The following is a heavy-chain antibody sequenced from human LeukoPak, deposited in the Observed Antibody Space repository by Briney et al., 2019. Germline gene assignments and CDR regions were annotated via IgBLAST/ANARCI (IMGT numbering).Heavy chain of an antibody. J-gene: IGHJ4*02. CDR3: AGVHRSAPLHFDG. Sequence: ASVKVSCKASGYTFNSYGITWVQQAPGQGLEWMGWISGYNGNTDYAQKFKGRVTMTTDTFTSTAYMELRSLRSDDTAVYYCAGVHRSAPLHFDGWGQGTLVTVSS. V-gene: IGHV1-18*01. CDR1: GYTFNSYG. CDR2: ISGYNGNT. D-gene: IGHD1-14*01.